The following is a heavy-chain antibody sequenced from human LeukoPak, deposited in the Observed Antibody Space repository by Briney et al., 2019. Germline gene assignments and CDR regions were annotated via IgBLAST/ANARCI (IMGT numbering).Heavy chain of an antibody. J-gene: IGHJ3*02. CDR1: GFTFGSYS. V-gene: IGHV3-21*01. D-gene: IGHD7-27*01. CDR3: ARDFTGDLDAFDI. Sequence: GGSLRLSCAASGFTFGSYSMNWVRQAPGKGLEWVSSISSSSSYIYYADSVKGRFTISRDNAKNSLYLQMNSLRAEDTAVYYCARDFTGDLDAFDIWGQGTMVTVSS. CDR2: ISSSSSYI.